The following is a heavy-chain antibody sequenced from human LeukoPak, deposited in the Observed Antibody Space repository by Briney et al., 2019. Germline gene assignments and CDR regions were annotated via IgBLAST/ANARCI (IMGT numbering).Heavy chain of an antibody. CDR1: GFTFSSCS. CDR2: ISSSSSYI. CDR3: ARAEGAAHFDY. V-gene: IGHV3-21*01. D-gene: IGHD6-6*01. J-gene: IGHJ4*02. Sequence: GGSLRLSCAASGFTFSSCSMNWVRQAPGKGLEWVSSISSSSSYIYYADSVKGRFTISRDNAKNSLYLQMNSLRAEDTAVYYCARAEGAAHFDYWGQGTLVTVSS.